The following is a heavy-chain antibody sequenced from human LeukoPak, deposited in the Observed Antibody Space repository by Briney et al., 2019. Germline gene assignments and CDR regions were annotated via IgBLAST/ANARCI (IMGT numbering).Heavy chain of an antibody. CDR3: ASEDYDILTGYYIPSGY. V-gene: IGHV4-39*07. D-gene: IGHD3-9*01. Sequence: SETLSLTCSVSGDSITNTNYYWGWVRQSPEKNLEWIVSMSFNGNIFYNPSLQSRVTISPDTSKNHFSLNLRSVTAAGTAVYYCASEDYDILTGYYIPSGYWGQGTLVTVSS. CDR2: MSFNGNI. CDR1: GDSITNTNYY. J-gene: IGHJ4*02.